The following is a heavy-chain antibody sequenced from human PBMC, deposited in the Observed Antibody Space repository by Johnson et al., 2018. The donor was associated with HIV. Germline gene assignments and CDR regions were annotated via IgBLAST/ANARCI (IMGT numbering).Heavy chain of an antibody. CDR3: AIGRGEFPRHAFDI. Sequence: VQLVESGGGVERPGGSLRLSCVGSGFIFDDYGMSWVRQVPGKGLEWVSGIDWTGASTGYADSVKGRFTIFRDNAKKSLYIQMNSLRADDTAVYYCAIGRGEFPRHAFDIWGQGTMVTVSS. J-gene: IGHJ3*02. D-gene: IGHD3-10*01. V-gene: IGHV3-20*04. CDR2: IDWTGAST. CDR1: GFIFDDYG.